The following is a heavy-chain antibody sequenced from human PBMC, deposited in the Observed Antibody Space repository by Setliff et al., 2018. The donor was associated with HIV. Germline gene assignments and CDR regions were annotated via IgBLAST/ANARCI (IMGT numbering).Heavy chain of an antibody. D-gene: IGHD6-19*01. CDR1: GGSIRSHY. CDR2: IYYSGGT. CDR3: ARGSSGWTFDY. J-gene: IGHJ4*02. Sequence: PSETLSLTCTVSGGSIRSHYWSWIRQAPGKGLEWIGYIYYSGGTNYNPSLKSRVTISADKSKNQFSLKLSSVTAADTAVYYCARGSSGWTFDYWGQGTLVTVSS. V-gene: IGHV4-59*11.